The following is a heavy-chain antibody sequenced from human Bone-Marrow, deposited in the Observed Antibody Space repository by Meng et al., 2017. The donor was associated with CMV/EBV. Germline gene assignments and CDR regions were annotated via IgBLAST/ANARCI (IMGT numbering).Heavy chain of an antibody. CDR3: AREIIVVVPAAGFDC. J-gene: IGHJ4*02. CDR1: GFTFSSYE. D-gene: IGHD2-2*01. Sequence: GESLKISCAASGFTFSSYEMNWVRQAPGKGLEWVSYISSSGSTIYYADSVKGRFTISRDNSKNTLYLQMNSLRAEDTAVYYCAREIIVVVPAAGFDCWGQGTLVTVSS. V-gene: IGHV3-48*03. CDR2: ISSSGSTI.